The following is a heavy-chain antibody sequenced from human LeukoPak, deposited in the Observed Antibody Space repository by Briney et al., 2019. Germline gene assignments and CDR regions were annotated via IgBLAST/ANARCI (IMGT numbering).Heavy chain of an antibody. Sequence: SETLSLTCTVSGGSISSYYWSWIRQSPGKGLEWMGSISYTGSAFYSPSLKRRITISVDTSKNQFSLKLSSVTAADTAVYFCARDLGWNYQYYMDVWGKGTTVIVSS. D-gene: IGHD6-19*01. CDR2: ISYTGSA. V-gene: IGHV4-59*12. CDR1: GGSISSYY. J-gene: IGHJ6*03. CDR3: ARDLGWNYQYYMDV.